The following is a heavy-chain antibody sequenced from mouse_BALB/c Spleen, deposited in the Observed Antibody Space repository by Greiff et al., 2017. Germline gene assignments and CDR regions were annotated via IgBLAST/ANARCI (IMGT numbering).Heavy chain of an antibody. Sequence: DVMLVESGGGLVKPGGSLKLSCAASGFTFSSYAMSWVRQTPEKRLEWVATISSGGSYTYYPDSVKGRFTISRDNAKNTLYLQMRILRSEDTAMYYCARQVFYDGDYYAMDYWGQGTSVTVSS. CDR3: ARQVFYDGDYYAMDY. J-gene: IGHJ4*01. D-gene: IGHD2-12*01. V-gene: IGHV5-9-3*01. CDR2: ISSGGSYT. CDR1: GFTFSSYA.